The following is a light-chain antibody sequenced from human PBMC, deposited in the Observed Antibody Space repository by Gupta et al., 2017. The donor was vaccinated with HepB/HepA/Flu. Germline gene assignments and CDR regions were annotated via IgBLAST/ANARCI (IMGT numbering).Light chain of an antibody. J-gene: IGKJ1*01. Sequence: EIVLTQSPATLSLSPGERATLSCRASPSVSSSLAWSQQKPGQAPRLLIYDASNRATGIPARFSGSGSGTDFTLTISSLEPEDFAVYYCQQRSNWPPRTFGQGTKVEIK. V-gene: IGKV3-11*01. CDR2: DAS. CDR1: PSVSSS. CDR3: QQRSNWPPRT.